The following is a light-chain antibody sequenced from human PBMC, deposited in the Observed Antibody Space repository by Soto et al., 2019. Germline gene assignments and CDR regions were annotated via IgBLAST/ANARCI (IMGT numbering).Light chain of an antibody. CDR1: QSVSSSY. Sequence: EIVLTQSPGTLSLSPGERATLSCRASQSVSSSYLAWYQQKPGQAPRLLIYGASSRATGIPDRFSGSGSGTHFTSTISRLEPEDFEVYYCQQYGSSAYTFGQGTKLEIK. V-gene: IGKV3-20*01. J-gene: IGKJ2*01. CDR2: GAS. CDR3: QQYGSSAYT.